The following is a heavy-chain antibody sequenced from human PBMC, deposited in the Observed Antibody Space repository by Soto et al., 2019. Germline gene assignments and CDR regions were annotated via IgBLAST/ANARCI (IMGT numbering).Heavy chain of an antibody. Sequence: EVQLVASGGDLVPPGGSLRLSCAVSGLTFSTDEMNWVRQAPGKGLEWLAYISYTSTTIKYADSVKGRFAVSRDNAKKSLYLQMNNLRVEDTAIYCVREGGSLAFDSWGQGTLVTVSS. CDR1: GLTFSTDE. V-gene: IGHV3-48*03. CDR2: ISYTSTTI. J-gene: IGHJ4*02. D-gene: IGHD1-1*01. CDR3: REGGSLAFDS.